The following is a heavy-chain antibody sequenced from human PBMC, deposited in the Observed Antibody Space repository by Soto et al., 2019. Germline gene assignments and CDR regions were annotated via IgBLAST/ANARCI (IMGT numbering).Heavy chain of an antibody. J-gene: IGHJ4*02. CDR3: ARGRVTTVLTAFDD. D-gene: IGHD4-4*01. Sequence: QVQLVQSGAEVKKPGSSVKVSCKVSGGTFISYAISWVRQAPGRGLEWMGGIIPVFGTANYTQKFQGRVTITADESTSTAYMELSSLRSEDTALYYCARGRVTTVLTAFDDWGQGTLVTVSS. CDR2: IIPVFGTA. CDR1: GGTFISYA. V-gene: IGHV1-69*01.